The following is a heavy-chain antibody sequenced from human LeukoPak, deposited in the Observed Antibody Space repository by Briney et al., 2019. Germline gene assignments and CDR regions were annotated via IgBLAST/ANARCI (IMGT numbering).Heavy chain of an antibody. CDR3: ARDYSDTGSFDI. CDR2: ISSASGYT. Sequence: GRSLRLSCAASGFTFSSYSMNWVRQAPGKGLEWVSSISSASGYTYSADSVKGRFTISRDNAKNSLYLQLNSLRAEDTAVYYCARDYSDTGSFDIWGQGTMVTVSS. V-gene: IGHV3-21*06. CDR1: GFTFSSYS. J-gene: IGHJ3*02. D-gene: IGHD2-21*01.